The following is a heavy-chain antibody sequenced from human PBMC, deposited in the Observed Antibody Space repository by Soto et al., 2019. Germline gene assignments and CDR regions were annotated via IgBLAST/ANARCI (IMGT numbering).Heavy chain of an antibody. Sequence: ASVKVSCKASGYTFTGYYMHWVRQAPGQGLEWMGWINPNSGRTNYAQKFQGRVTMTSDTSISTAYMELSSLRSDDTALYFCARSRLDFWGQGTMVTVSS. V-gene: IGHV1-2*02. J-gene: IGHJ6*02. CDR1: GYTFTGYY. CDR3: ARSRLDF. CDR2: INPNSGRT.